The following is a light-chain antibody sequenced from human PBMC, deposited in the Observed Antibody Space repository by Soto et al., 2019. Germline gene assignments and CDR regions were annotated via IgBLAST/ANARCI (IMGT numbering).Light chain of an antibody. Sequence: EIVLTQSPGTLSLSPGERATLSCRASQSVSSSYLAWYQQKPGQAPRLLIYGASSRATGIPDRFSGSGSGTYFTFTISRLEPEDFAVYYCHQYGSSPYSFGRGPKMEIK. V-gene: IGKV3-20*01. CDR2: GAS. CDR1: QSVSSSY. CDR3: HQYGSSPYS. J-gene: IGKJ2*03.